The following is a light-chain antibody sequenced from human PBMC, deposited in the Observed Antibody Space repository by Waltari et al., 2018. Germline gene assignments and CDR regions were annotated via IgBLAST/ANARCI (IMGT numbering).Light chain of an antibody. J-gene: IGKJ1*01. Sequence: EIVLTQSPGTLSLSAGERATVSCRASESVSRALAWYQQKPGQAPRLLIYGASTRATGIPDRFSGSGSGTDFSLTISRLEPDDFAVYYCQHYLRLPATFGQGTTVEI. CDR3: QHYLRLPAT. V-gene: IGKV3-20*01. CDR2: GAS. CDR1: ESVSRA.